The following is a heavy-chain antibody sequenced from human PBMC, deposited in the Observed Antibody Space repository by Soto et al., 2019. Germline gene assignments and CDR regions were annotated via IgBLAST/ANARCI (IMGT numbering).Heavy chain of an antibody. D-gene: IGHD3-10*01. J-gene: IGHJ4*02. CDR2: ISYDGTNK. Sequence: QPGGSLRLSCAASGFSFSISPMHWVRQAPGKGPEWVALISYDGTNKFYADSVKGRFTISRDNSKSTLYLQVDSLRPEDAAVYYCAKVMGSTSSTANFDYWGRGTLVTVSS. CDR3: AKVMGSTSSTANFDY. CDR1: GFSFSISP. V-gene: IGHV3-30-3*01.